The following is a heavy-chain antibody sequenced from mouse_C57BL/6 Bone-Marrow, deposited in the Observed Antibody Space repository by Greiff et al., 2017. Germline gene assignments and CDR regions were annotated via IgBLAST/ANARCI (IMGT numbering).Heavy chain of an antibody. CDR2: ISDGGSYT. V-gene: IGHV5-4*01. Sequence: EVKVVESGGGLVKPGGSLKLSCAASGFTFSSYAMSWVRQTPEKRLEWVATISDGGSYTYYPDNVKGRFTISRDNAKNNLYLQMSHLKSEDTAMYYCAREGGYYVVAYGGQGTRITVSA. CDR1: GFTFSSYA. J-gene: IGHJ3*01. CDR3: AREGGYYVVAY. D-gene: IGHD1-1*01.